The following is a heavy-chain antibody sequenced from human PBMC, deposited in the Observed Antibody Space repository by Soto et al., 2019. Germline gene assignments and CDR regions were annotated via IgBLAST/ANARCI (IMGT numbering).Heavy chain of an antibody. D-gene: IGHD6-19*01. CDR3: TREQSDDNYFDP. J-gene: IGHJ5*02. CDR1: GAALSSGGYF. V-gene: IGHV4-61*08. CDR2: IHYSGGT. Sequence: SETLSLTCTVSGAALSSGGYFYTWVRQPPGKGLEWLGYIHYSGGTNYNPSLKSRVTISLYKSKSQFSLRLISVTAADTAVCYCTREQSDDNYFDPWGQGTLVTVSS.